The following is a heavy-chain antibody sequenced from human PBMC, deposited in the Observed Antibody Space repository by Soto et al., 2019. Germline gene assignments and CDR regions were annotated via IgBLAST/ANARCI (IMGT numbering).Heavy chain of an antibody. CDR3: ASQTDSNNPDDAFDS. Sequence: GESLKISCKGSGYSFTSYWIGWVRQMPGKGLEWMGIIYPGDSDTRYSPSFQGQVTISADKSISTAYLQWSSLKASDTAMYYCASQTDSNNPDDAFDSWGQGTRVTVS. V-gene: IGHV5-51*01. D-gene: IGHD1-20*01. CDR1: GYSFTSYW. CDR2: IYPGDSDT. J-gene: IGHJ3*02.